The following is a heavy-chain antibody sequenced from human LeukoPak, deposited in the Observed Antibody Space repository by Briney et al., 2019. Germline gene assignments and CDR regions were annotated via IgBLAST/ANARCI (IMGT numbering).Heavy chain of an antibody. CDR3: ARVDPKWYYFDY. J-gene: IGHJ4*02. V-gene: IGHV4-30-4*01. Sequence: SQTLSLTCTVSRGSISSGDYYWSWIRQPPGKGLEWIGYIYYSGSTYYNPSLKSRVTISVDTSKNQFSLKLSSVTAADTAVYYCARVDPKWYYFDYWGQGTLVTVSS. D-gene: IGHD2-15*01. CDR1: RGSISSGDYY. CDR2: IYYSGST.